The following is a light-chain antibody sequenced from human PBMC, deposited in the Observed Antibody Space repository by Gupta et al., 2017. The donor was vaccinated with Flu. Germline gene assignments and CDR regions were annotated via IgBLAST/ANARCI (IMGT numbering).Light chain of an antibody. CDR3: QQRDKRSCT. CDR2: DVF. V-gene: IGKV3D-11*01. Sequence: PATLSASVGERVTLSCRASQGISSYLAWYQQKRGKAPRLLIYDVFNRATGIPSRFSGSGSGTDFSFTISSLQPEDFAVYYCQQRDKRSCTFGQGTKVEVK. CDR1: QGISSY. J-gene: IGKJ2*02.